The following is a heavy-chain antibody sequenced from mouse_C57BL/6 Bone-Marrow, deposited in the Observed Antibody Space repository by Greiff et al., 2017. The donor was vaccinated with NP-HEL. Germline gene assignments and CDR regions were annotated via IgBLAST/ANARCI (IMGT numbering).Heavy chain of an antibody. J-gene: IGHJ4*01. CDR2: IYPRSGNT. D-gene: IGHD2-5*01. V-gene: IGHV1-81*01. CDR3: ARKGDSNGDAMDY. CDR1: GYTFTSYG. Sequence: VQLQQSGAELARPGASVKLSCKASGYTFTSYGISWVKQRTGQGLEWIGEIYPRSGNTYYNEKFKGKATLPADKSSSTAYMELRSLTSEDSAFYFCARKGDSNGDAMDYWGQGTSVTVSS.